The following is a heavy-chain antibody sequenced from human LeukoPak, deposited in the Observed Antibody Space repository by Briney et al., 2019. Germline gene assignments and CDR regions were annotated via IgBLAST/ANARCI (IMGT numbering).Heavy chain of an antibody. CDR1: GASINSYY. J-gene: IGHJ3*02. CDR3: ARTYCGGDCYSEEDI. V-gene: IGHV4-4*09. Sequence: SETLSLTCSVSGASINSYYWNWIRQPPGKGLEWIGNTYSSGSTNYNPSLKSRVTISLDTSKNQFSLKLSSVTAADTAVYYCARTYCGGDCYSEEDIWGQGTMVTVSS. D-gene: IGHD2-21*02. CDR2: TYSSGST.